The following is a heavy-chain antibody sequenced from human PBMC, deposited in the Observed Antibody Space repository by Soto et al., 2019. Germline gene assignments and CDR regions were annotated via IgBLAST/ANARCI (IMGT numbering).Heavy chain of an antibody. Sequence: SETLSLTCTVSGGSISSYYWSWIRQPPGKGLEWIGCIYYSGSTNYNPSLKSRVTISVDTSKNQFSLKLSSVTAADTAVYYCARPLFADLLGAPYFNYWGRETLVTVPS. CDR2: IYYSGST. CDR3: ARPLFADLLGAPYFNY. J-gene: IGHJ4*02. V-gene: IGHV4-59*01. CDR1: GGSISSYY. D-gene: IGHD2-15*01.